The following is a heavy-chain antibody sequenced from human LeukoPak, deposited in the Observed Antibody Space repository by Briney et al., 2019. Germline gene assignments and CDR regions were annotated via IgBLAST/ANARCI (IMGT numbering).Heavy chain of an antibody. Sequence: GGSLRLSCAASGFTFSNYWMSWVRQAPGKGLEWVANIKQDGSEKYYVDSVKGRFTISRDNAKNSLYLQMNSQRAEDTAVYYCATTTAGFDYWGQGTLVTVSS. CDR2: IKQDGSEK. CDR1: GFTFSNYW. J-gene: IGHJ4*02. V-gene: IGHV3-7*01. CDR3: ATTTAGFDY. D-gene: IGHD4-11*01.